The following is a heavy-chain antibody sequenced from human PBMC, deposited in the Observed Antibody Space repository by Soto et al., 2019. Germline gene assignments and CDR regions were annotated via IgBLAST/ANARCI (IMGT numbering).Heavy chain of an antibody. Sequence: GGSLRLSCAASGFTFSSYAMRWVRQAPGKGLEWVSAISGSGGSTYYADSVKGRFTISRDNSKNTLFLQMNSLRAEDTAVYYCAKQQMIYYFDYWGQGTLVTVSS. V-gene: IGHV3-23*01. CDR3: AKQQMIYYFDY. CDR1: GFTFSSYA. J-gene: IGHJ4*02. D-gene: IGHD3-16*01. CDR2: ISGSGGST.